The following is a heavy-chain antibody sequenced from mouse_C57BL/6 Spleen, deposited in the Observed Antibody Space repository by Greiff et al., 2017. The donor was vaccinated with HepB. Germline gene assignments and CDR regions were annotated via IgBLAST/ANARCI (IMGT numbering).Heavy chain of an antibody. V-gene: IGHV1-69*01. CDR3: ARGHYGSSYDY. CDR2: IDPSDSYT. Sequence: VQLQQSGAELVMPGASVKLSCKASGYTFTSYWMHWVKQRPGQGLEWIGEIDPSDSYTNYNQKFKGKSTLTVDKSSSTAYMQLSSLTSEDSAVYYCARGHYGSSYDYWGQGTTLTVSS. D-gene: IGHD1-1*01. CDR1: GYTFTSYW. J-gene: IGHJ2*01.